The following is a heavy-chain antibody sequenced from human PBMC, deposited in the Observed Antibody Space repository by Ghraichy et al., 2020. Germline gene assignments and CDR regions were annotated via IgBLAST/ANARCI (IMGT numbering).Heavy chain of an antibody. Sequence: GESLNISCAASGFTFGNYAMSWVRQAPGKGLDWVSDISGSGTSTYYAHSVKGRFTISRDNSRNTLFLQMNSMTAEDTAIYYCANRPLFGVAYWGQGTLVTVSS. V-gene: IGHV3-23*01. CDR3: ANRPLFGVAY. D-gene: IGHD3-3*01. J-gene: IGHJ4*02. CDR1: GFTFGNYA. CDR2: ISGSGTST.